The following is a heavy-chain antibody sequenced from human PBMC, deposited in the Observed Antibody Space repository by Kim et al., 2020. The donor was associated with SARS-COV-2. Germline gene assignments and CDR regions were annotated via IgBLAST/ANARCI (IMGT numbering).Heavy chain of an antibody. J-gene: IGHJ5*02. CDR1: GGSISSYY. Sequence: SETLSLTCTVSGGSISSYYWSWIRQPPGKGLEWIGYIYYSGSTNYNPSLKSRGTISVDTSKNQFSLKLSSVTAADTAVYYCARDRVGATSWFYPWGQGTLVTVSS. V-gene: IGHV4-59*01. CDR3: ARDRVGATSWFYP. D-gene: IGHD1-26*01. CDR2: IYYSGST.